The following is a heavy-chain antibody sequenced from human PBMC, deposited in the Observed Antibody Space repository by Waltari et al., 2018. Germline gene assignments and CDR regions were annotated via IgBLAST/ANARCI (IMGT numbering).Heavy chain of an antibody. CDR2: IHPRDSDT. CDR1: GYTFTSQW. V-gene: IGHV5-51*01. CDR3: ARRGRGEEGRWFDP. Sequence: EVQLVQSGAEVKKPGESLKISCQGSGYTFTSQWIAWVRQRPGKGREGLGLIHPRDSDTRDSPSFQGQVAISADKSISTAYLQWSSLKASDTAIYYCARRGRGEEGRWFDPWGQGTLVTVSS. J-gene: IGHJ5*02. D-gene: IGHD2-15*01.